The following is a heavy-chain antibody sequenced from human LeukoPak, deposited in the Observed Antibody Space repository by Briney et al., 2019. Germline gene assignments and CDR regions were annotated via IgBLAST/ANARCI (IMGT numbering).Heavy chain of an antibody. Sequence: GGSLRLSCAGSGFTFTNFAMTWVRQAPGKGLEWVSSISSSSSYIYYADSVKGRFTISRDNAKNSLYLQMNSLRAEDTAVYYCARDEYDAFDIWGQGTMVTVSS. CDR3: ARDEYDAFDI. CDR2: ISSSSSYI. D-gene: IGHD2/OR15-2a*01. J-gene: IGHJ3*02. V-gene: IGHV3-21*01. CDR1: GFTFTNFA.